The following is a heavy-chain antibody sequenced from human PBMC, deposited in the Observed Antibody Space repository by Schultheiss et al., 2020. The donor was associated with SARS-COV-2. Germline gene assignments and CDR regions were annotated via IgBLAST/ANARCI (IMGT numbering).Heavy chain of an antibody. CDR1: GFTFSSYA. Sequence: GESLKISCAASGFTFSSYAMHWVRQAPGKGLEWVAVISYDGSNKYYADSVKGRFTISRDNAKNSLYLQMNSLRAEDTAVYYCARDYSNYLDYWGQGTLVTVSS. CDR3: ARDYSNYLDY. CDR2: ISYDGSNK. D-gene: IGHD4-11*01. V-gene: IGHV3-30*07. J-gene: IGHJ4*02.